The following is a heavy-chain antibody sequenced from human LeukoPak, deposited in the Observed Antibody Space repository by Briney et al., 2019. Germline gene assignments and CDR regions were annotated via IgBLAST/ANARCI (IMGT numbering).Heavy chain of an antibody. D-gene: IGHD2-21*01. CDR3: ARDGAQVN. Sequence: SETLSLTCTVSGGSISSGGYYGSWIRQPPAKGLEWIGYIYHSGSTYYNPSLKSRLTISVDRSKNQFSLKLSSVTAADTAVYYYARDGAQVNWGQGTLVTVSS. J-gene: IGHJ4*02. CDR1: GGSISSGGYY. V-gene: IGHV4-30-2*01. CDR2: IYHSGST.